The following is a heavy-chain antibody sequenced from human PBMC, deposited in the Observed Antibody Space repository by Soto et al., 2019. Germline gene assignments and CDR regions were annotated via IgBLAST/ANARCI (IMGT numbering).Heavy chain of an antibody. CDR2: VYYTGST. CDR1: GAPIRSTDYY. Sequence: TLSLTCTVSGAPIRSTDYYWSWIRQAPGKGLEWIGYVYYTGSTYYNPSLMSRLTISVDTSKNQFSLKLTSVTAAETAVYYCVRTARQGAVAPHWFDRWGQGTQVTVS. D-gene: IGHD2-21*02. J-gene: IGHJ5*02. CDR3: VRTARQGAVAPHWFDR. V-gene: IGHV4-30-4*01.